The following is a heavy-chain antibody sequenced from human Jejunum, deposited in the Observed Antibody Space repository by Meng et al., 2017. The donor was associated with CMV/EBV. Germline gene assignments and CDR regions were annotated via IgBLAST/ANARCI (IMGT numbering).Heavy chain of an antibody. D-gene: IGHD2-2*01. Sequence: IRSEQGRGMEWIGCIYGSGNSEENPAIKRRSRMSLDTSKNQFYLQVTSVTAAETAVYYCARGLRSGYGDNARCYGGDYVDSWGQGTLVTVSS. CDR3: ARGLRSGYGDNARCYGGDYVDS. CDR2: IYGSGNS. V-gene: IGHV4-30-2*04. J-gene: IGHJ4*02.